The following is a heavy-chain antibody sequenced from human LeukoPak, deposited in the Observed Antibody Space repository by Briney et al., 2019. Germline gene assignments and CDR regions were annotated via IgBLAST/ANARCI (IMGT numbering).Heavy chain of an antibody. CDR2: VNGASDYI. D-gene: IGHD1-26*01. J-gene: IGHJ5*02. V-gene: IGHV3-21*01. CDR1: GFTFNIYG. CDR3: ARVDYQLLVGWFDP. Sequence: GGSLRLSCAASGFTFNIYGMNWVRQAPGKGLEWVSSVNGASDYIYYADSVKGRFTIARDNAKNSVYLQMHSLRTEDTAVYFRARVDYQLLVGWFDPWGQGTLVTVSS.